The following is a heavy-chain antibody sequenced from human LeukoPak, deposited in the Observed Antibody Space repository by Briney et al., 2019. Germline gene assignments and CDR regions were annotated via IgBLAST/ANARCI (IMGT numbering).Heavy chain of an antibody. Sequence: PGGSLRLSCAASGFNFSSYALRWVRQAPGKGLEWVSAISGSGNSIYYADSVRGRFAISRDNSKNTVYLQMNGLRGEDTAVYYCARGPSGTGTGFDIWGQGTMVTVSS. D-gene: IGHD3/OR15-3a*01. CDR2: ISGSGNSI. J-gene: IGHJ3*02. CDR3: ARGPSGTGTGFDI. CDR1: GFNFSSYA. V-gene: IGHV3-23*01.